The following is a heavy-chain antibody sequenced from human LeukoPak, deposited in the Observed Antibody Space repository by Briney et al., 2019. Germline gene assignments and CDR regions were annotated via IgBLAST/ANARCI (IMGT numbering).Heavy chain of an antibody. Sequence: SETLSLTCTVSGGSISSYYWSWIRQPPGKGLEWIGEINHTGSTNYSPSLKSRVTISVDTSKNQFSLKLSSVTAADTAVYYCARDSGTTGEVKFDPWGQGTLVTVSS. J-gene: IGHJ5*02. CDR3: ARDSGTTGEVKFDP. CDR2: INHTGST. V-gene: IGHV4-59*12. CDR1: GGSISSYY. D-gene: IGHD3-10*01.